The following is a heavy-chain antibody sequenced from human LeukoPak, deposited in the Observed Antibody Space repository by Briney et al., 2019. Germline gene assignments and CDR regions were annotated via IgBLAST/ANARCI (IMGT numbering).Heavy chain of an antibody. D-gene: IGHD5-12*01. J-gene: IGHJ4*02. CDR1: GYTFTGYY. Sequence: ASVKVSCKASGYTFTGYYMHWVRQAPGQELEWMGWINPNSGGTNYAQKFQGRVTMTRDTSIGTAYMELYSLRSDDTAVYYCARVEGDSGYELIDYWGQGTLVTVSS. CDR2: INPNSGGT. V-gene: IGHV1-2*02. CDR3: ARVEGDSGYELIDY.